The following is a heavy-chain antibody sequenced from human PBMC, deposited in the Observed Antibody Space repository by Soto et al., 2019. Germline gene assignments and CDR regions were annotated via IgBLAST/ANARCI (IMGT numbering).Heavy chain of an antibody. D-gene: IGHD5-18*01. CDR1: GGSISSGDYY. V-gene: IGHV4-30-4*01. CDR2: IYYSGST. Sequence: SESLSLTCTVSGGSISSGDYYWSWIRQPPGKGLEWIGYIYYSGSTYYNPSLKSRVTISRDNAKDTLYLQLNSLTAEDTAVYYCARGVANRYGFGDPCGQGTLVNVSS. J-gene: IGHJ5*02. CDR3: ARGVANRYGFGDP.